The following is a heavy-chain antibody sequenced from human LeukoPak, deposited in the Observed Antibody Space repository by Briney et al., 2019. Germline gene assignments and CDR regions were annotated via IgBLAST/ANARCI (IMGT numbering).Heavy chain of an antibody. J-gene: IGHJ4*02. CDR1: GFTFTDFY. V-gene: IGHV3-11*01. Sequence: GGSLRLSCAASGFTFTDFYMTWIRQAPGKGLEWVAYINPGTDVVYYANSVKGRFTVSRDNAEKSLYLQMNSLRAEDTAVYYCSRDPRLCDYWGQGTLVTVSS. CDR3: SRDPRLCDY. CDR2: INPGTDVV.